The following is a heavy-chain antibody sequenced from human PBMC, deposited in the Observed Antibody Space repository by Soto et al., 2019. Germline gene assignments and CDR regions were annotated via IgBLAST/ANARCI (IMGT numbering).Heavy chain of an antibody. J-gene: IGHJ6*02. CDR2: IIPLLGST. V-gene: IGHV1-69*01. CDR1: GGPFSSQA. Sequence: QVQVEQSGAEVKKPGSSLKVSCKTSGGPFSSQAFNWVRQARGHGLEWMGGIIPLLGSTTYAQKSQDRVTFTADESTSTVYMELRSLRSEDTATYFCAMSDGPYFDYVIDVWGRGNTVTVSS. D-gene: IGHD3-22*01. CDR3: AMSDGPYFDYVIDV.